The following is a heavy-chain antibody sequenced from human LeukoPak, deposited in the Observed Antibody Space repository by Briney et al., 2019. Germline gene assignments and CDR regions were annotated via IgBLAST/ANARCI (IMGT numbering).Heavy chain of an antibody. J-gene: IGHJ4*02. CDR2: ISYDGSNN. Sequence: PGGSLRLSCAASGFTFSSYAMHWVRQAPGKGLEGVAVISYDGSNNYYADSVNGRFSISRDNSQKTLYLQLNGLSAEDTAVECCARGRDGYNIDYWGQGTLVTVSS. D-gene: IGHD5-24*01. V-gene: IGHV3-30-3*01. CDR3: ARGRDGYNIDY. CDR1: GFTFSSYA.